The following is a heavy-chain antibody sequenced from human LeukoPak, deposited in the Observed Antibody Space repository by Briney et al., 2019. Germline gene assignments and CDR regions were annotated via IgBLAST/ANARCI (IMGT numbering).Heavy chain of an antibody. CDR2: FHATRST. CDR1: GGSISSFY. J-gene: IGHJ4*02. Sequence: SETLSLTCTVSGGSISSFYWSWIRQPPGKGLEWIGFFHATRSTNYNPSLKSRVSISVDTSKNQVSLGLNSVTAADTAVYYCARGDPNGRPGIGFDFWGQGTLVTVSS. CDR3: ARGDPNGRPGIGFDF. V-gene: IGHV4-4*08. D-gene: IGHD2-8*01.